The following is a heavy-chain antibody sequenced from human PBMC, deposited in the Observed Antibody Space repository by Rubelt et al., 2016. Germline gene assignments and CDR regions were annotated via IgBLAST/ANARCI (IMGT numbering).Heavy chain of an antibody. CDR2: IYYSGST. V-gene: IGHV4-59*01. D-gene: IGHD4-17*01. J-gene: IGHJ3*02. CDR1: GGSISSYY. Sequence: QLQLQESGPGLVKPSETLSLTCTVSGGSISSYYWSWIRQPPGKGLEWIGYIYYSGSTNYNPSLKSRVTISVDTSKNQFSLKLSSVTAADTAVYYCARLTTVTRDAFEIWGQGTMVTVCS. CDR3: ARLTTVTRDAFEI.